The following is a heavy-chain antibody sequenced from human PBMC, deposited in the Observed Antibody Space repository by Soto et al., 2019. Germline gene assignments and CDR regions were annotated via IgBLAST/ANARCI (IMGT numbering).Heavy chain of an antibody. CDR1: GFTVSSNY. CDR2: IYSGGST. D-gene: IGHD4-17*01. CDR3: ARDFRPPYGVRYFDY. J-gene: IGHJ4*02. V-gene: IGHV3-53*04. Sequence: EVQLVESGGGLVQPGGSLRLSCAASGFTVSSNYMSWARQAPGKGLEWVSVIYSGGSTYYADSVKGRFTISRHNSKNTLYLLMNSLRAEDTAVYYCARDFRPPYGVRYFDYWGQGTLVTVSP.